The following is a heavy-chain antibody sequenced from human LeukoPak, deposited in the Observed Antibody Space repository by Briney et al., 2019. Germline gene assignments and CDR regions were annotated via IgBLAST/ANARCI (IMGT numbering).Heavy chain of an antibody. CDR1: GDSISSYY. V-gene: IGHV4-59*01. J-gene: IGHJ5*02. CDR2: IYYSGST. CDR3: ARTGFLAAAGWFDP. D-gene: IGHD6-13*01. Sequence: SETLSLTCTVSGDSISSYYWSWIRQPPGKGLEWIGYIYYSGSTNYNPSLKSRVTVSVDTSKNQFSLKLSSVTAADTAVYYCARTGFLAAAGWFDPWGQGTLVTVSS.